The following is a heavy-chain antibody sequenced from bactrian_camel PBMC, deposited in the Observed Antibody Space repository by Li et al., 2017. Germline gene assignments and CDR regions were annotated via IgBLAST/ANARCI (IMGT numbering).Heavy chain of an antibody. Sequence: HVQLVESGGGSVQPGGSLTLSCAASGYTPRTTCMGWFRQAPGKEREGVAATYIGSSGTEYVASVMGRFTISHDNDKNTLRLQMDSLKPEDTAVYYCATLSPVWTSYNRHWGQGTQVTVS. J-gene: IGHJ4*01. CDR3: ATLSPVWTSYNRH. CDR1: GYTPRTTC. CDR2: TYIGSSGT. V-gene: IGHV3S33*01. D-gene: IGHD2*01.